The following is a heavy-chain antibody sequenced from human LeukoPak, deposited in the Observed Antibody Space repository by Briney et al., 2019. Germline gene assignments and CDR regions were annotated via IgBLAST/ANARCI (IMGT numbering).Heavy chain of an antibody. D-gene: IGHD4-17*01. CDR1: GGSISSSSYY. Sequence: SETLSLTCTVSGGSISSSSYYWGWIRQPPGKGLEWIGSIYYSGSTYYNPSLKSRVTISVDTSKKQFSLKLSSVTAADTAVYYCAGHPSVTTRYYFDYWGQGTLVTVSS. CDR3: AGHPSVTTRYYFDY. J-gene: IGHJ4*02. V-gene: IGHV4-39*01. CDR2: IYYSGST.